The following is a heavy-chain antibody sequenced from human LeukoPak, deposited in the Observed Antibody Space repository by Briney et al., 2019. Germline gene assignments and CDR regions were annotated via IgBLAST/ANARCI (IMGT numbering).Heavy chain of an antibody. CDR3: ARAFQHLGELSLPNY. D-gene: IGHD3-16*02. Sequence: ASVKVSCKASGYTFTGYYLHWVRQAPGQGLEWMGWIHPSTGNPTYAQGFTGRFVFSLDTSVSTTYLQISSLKAEDTAVYYCARAFQHLGELSLPNYWGQGTLVTVSS. CDR2: IHPSTGNP. V-gene: IGHV7-4-1*02. CDR1: GYTFTGYY. J-gene: IGHJ4*02.